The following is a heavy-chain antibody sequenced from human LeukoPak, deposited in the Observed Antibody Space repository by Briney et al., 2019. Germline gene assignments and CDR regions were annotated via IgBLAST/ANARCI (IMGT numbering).Heavy chain of an antibody. Sequence: PGGSLRLSCAAYGFTFRSYAMSWVRQAPGKGLEWVSGISGSGGSTYYADSVKGRFTISRDNSKNTLYLQMNSLRAEDTAVYYCAKREPLHDYSNYYFDYWGQGTLVTVSS. CDR2: ISGSGGST. J-gene: IGHJ4*02. D-gene: IGHD4-11*01. CDR3: AKREPLHDYSNYYFDY. CDR1: GFTFRSYA. V-gene: IGHV3-23*01.